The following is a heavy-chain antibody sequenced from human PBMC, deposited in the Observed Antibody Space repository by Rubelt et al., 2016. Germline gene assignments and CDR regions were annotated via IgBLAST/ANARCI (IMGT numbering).Heavy chain of an antibody. D-gene: IGHD3-22*01. CDR2: IYWDDDK. V-gene: IGHV2-5*02. CDR3: AHSSPNYYDSSGYYIFGDAFDI. CDR1: GFSLSTSGVG. Sequence: QITLKESGPTLVKPTQTLTLTCTFSGFSLSTSGVGVGWIRQPPGKALEWLALIYWDDDKRYSPSLKSRLTITKDTSKNQVVLTMTNMDPVDTATYYCAHSSPNYYDSSGYYIFGDAFDIWGQGTMVTVSS. J-gene: IGHJ3*02.